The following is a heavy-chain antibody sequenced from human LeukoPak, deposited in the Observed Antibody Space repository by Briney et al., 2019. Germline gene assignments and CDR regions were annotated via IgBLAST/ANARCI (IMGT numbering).Heavy chain of an antibody. V-gene: IGHV1-2*06. J-gene: IGHJ6*03. CDR1: GYTFTGYY. D-gene: IGHD4-23*01. CDR3: ARGSTGHGGRDYYYYMDV. Sequence: ASVKVSCKASGYTFTGYYMHWVRQAPGQGLEWMGRINPNSGGTNYAQKFQGRVTMTRDTSISTAYMELSRLRSDDTAVYYCARGSTGHGGRDYYYYMDVWGKGTTVTVSS. CDR2: INPNSGGT.